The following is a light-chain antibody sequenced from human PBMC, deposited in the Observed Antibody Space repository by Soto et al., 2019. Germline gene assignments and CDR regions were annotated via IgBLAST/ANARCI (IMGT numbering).Light chain of an antibody. Sequence: QSVLTQSPSASATLGPSVKLTCSLSSGHISYAIAWHQQQPEKGPRYLMKLNSDGSHSKGDGLPDRFSCASSGAQRYLTISSVEYEDDDDYYCQTWGTGIRVFGGGTKVTVL. CDR1: SGHISYA. CDR3: QTWGTGIRV. CDR2: LNSDGSH. J-gene: IGLJ2*01. V-gene: IGLV4-69*01.